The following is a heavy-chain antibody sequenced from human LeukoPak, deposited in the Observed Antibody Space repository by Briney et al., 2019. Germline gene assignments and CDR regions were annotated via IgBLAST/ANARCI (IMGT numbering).Heavy chain of an antibody. D-gene: IGHD2-2*01. CDR1: GYTFTGYY. CDR3: AREYCSSTSCSQAAFDY. Sequence: ASVKVSCKASGYTFTGYYMHWVRQAPGQGLEWMGWINPNSGGTNYAQKFQGRVTMTRDASISTAYMELSRLRSDDTAVYYCAREYCSSTSCSQAAFDYWGQGTLVTVSS. V-gene: IGHV1-2*02. CDR2: INPNSGGT. J-gene: IGHJ4*02.